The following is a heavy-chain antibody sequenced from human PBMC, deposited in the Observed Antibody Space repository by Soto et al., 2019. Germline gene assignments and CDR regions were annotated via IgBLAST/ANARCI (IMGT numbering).Heavy chain of an antibody. CDR1: GGTFSIYA. CDR2: IIPIFGTA. D-gene: IGHD2-15*01. J-gene: IGHJ4*02. Sequence: SVNRYCKASGGTFSIYAIGGVRQATGQGLEWMGGIIPIFGTANYAQKFQGRVTITADESTSTAYMELSSLRSEDTAVYYCARDARRVVTTSGLDYWGQGTLVTAPQ. CDR3: ARDARRVVTTSGLDY. V-gene: IGHV1-69*13.